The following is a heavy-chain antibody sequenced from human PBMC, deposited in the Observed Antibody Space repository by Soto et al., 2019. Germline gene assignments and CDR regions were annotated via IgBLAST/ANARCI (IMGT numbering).Heavy chain of an antibody. J-gene: IGHJ6*02. CDR2: ISYSGST. V-gene: IGHV4-59*01. D-gene: IGHD5-18*01. CDR1: GGSISSSF. Sequence: PSETLSLTCSVSGGSISSSFWSWIRQPPGKELEWIGYISYSGSTTYNPSLKSRITLSVDTPKNQFSPRVASVTAADTAVYYCARGHRAMEYYYYYGMDVWGQGTTVTVSS. CDR3: ARGHRAMEYYYYYGMDV.